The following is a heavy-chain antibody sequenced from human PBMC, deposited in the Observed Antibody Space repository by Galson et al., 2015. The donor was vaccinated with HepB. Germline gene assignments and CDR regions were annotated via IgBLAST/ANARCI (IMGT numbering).Heavy chain of an antibody. CDR3: ARALSTIVGMPATRWFDP. D-gene: IGHD2-15*01. J-gene: IGHJ5*02. CDR1: GYTFTSYD. V-gene: IGHV1-8*01. Sequence: SVKVSCKASGYTFTSYDINWVRQATGQGLEWMGWMNPNSGNTGCAQKFQGRVTMTRKNSISTAYMELSSLRSEDTDVYYCARALSTIVGMPATRWFDPWGQGTLVTVSS. CDR2: MNPNSGNT.